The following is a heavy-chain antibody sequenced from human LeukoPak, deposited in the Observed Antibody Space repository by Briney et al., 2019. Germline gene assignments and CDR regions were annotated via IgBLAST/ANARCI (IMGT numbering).Heavy chain of an antibody. Sequence: SETLSLTCTVSGGSISSYYWSWIRQPPGKGLEWIGYIYYSGSTNYNPSLKSRVTISVDTSKNQFSLKLSSVTAADTAVYYCARDGPAPIRTGVVILRKYYYYMDVWGKGTTVTVSS. V-gene: IGHV4-59*01. J-gene: IGHJ6*03. CDR2: IYYSGST. D-gene: IGHD3-3*01. CDR3: ARDGPAPIRTGVVILRKYYYYMDV. CDR1: GGSISSYY.